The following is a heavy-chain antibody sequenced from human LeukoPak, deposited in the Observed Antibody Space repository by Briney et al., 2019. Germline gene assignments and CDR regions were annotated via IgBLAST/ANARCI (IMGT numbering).Heavy chain of an antibody. CDR1: GFTFDDYA. V-gene: IGHV3-43*02. D-gene: IGHD3-22*01. J-gene: IGHJ3*02. CDR3: AKDSNYYDSGGYIDAFDI. CDR2: ISGDGGST. Sequence: GGSLRLSCAASGFTFDDYAMHWVRRAPGKGLEWVSLISGDGGSTYYADSVKGRFTISRDNSKNSLYLQMNSLRTEDTALYYCAKDSNYYDSGGYIDAFDIWGQGTMVTVSS.